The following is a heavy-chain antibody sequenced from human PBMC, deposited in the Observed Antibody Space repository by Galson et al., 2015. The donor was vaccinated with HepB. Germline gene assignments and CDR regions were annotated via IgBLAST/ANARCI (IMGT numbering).Heavy chain of an antibody. V-gene: IGHV3-23*01. D-gene: IGHD4-17*01. Sequence: SLRLSCAASGFTFSSYAMSWVRQAPGKGLEWVSAISGSGGSTYYADSVKGRFTISRDNSKNTLYLQMNSLRAEDTAVYYCATLPPRDTVTRFKGYFQHWGQGTLVTVSS. J-gene: IGHJ1*01. CDR1: GFTFSSYA. CDR2: ISGSGGST. CDR3: ATLPPRDTVTRFKGYFQH.